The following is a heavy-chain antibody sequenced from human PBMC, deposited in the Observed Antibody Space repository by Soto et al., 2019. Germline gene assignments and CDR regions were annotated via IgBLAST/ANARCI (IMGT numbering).Heavy chain of an antibody. V-gene: IGHV6-1*01. D-gene: IGHD5-12*01. CDR2: TYYKSKWFN. J-gene: IGHJ6*03. CDR3: ARGSWDDVSGHYYMDV. Sequence: SQTLSLTCAISGDSVSGNSAASNGVRQTPSRSLEWLGRTYYKSKWFNNYAVSVKSRITINPDTSQNQFSLHLDSVTPEDTAVYFCARGSWDDVSGHYYMDVWGKGTTVTVSS. CDR1: GDSVSGNSAA.